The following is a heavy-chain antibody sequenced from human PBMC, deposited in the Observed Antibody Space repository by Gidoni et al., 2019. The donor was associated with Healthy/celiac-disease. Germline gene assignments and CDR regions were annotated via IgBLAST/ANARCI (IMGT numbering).Heavy chain of an antibody. CDR3: ARGDTAMVKVDYFDY. CDR1: GFPLSSNS. J-gene: IGHJ4*02. V-gene: IGHV3-21*01. CDR2: ISRSSSYI. Sequence: EVQLVESGGGLVKPGGSLRLPCAACGFPLSSNSMNWVRQAPGKGLEWVSSISRSSSYIYYADSVKGRFTISRDNAKNSLYLQMNSLRAEDTAVYYCARGDTAMVKVDYFDYWGQGTLVTVSS. D-gene: IGHD5-18*01.